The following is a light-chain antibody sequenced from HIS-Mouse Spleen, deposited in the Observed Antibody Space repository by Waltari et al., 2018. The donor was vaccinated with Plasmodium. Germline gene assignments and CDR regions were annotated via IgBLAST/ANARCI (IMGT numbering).Light chain of an antibody. V-gene: IGKV1-5*03. CDR3: QQYNSYSVT. CDR1: QSISSW. Sequence: DIQMPQSPSTLSASVGDRVTITCRASQSISSWLDWYQQKPGKAPKLLIYKASSLESGVPSRFSGSGAGTEFTLTISSLQPDDCATYYCQQYNSYSVTFGQGTKLESK. J-gene: IGKJ2*01. CDR2: KAS.